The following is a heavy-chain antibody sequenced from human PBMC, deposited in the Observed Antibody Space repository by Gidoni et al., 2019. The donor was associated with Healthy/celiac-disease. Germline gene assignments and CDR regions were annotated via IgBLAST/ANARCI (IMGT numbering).Heavy chain of an antibody. J-gene: IGHJ4*02. V-gene: IGHV5-51*01. D-gene: IGHD3-3*01. CDR3: ARARLRYYDFWSGYSTFDC. Sequence: PGQGLEWMGIISPGDSDTRYSPSFQAQVTLPADKSISTAYLQWSSLKASDTAMYYCARARLRYYDFWSGYSTFDCWGQGTLVTVSS. CDR2: ISPGDSDT.